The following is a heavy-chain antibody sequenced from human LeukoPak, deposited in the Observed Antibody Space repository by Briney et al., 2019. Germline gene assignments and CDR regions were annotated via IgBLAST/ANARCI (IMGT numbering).Heavy chain of an antibody. CDR2: IYYSGST. D-gene: IGHD1-26*01. CDR3: ARDRRGSYYFDY. CDR1: GGSISSSSYY. Sequence: SETLSLTCTVSGGSISSSSYYWGWIRQPPGKGLEWIRSIYYSGSTYYNPSLKSRVTISVDTSKNQFSLKLSSVTAADTAVYYCARDRRGSYYFDYWGQGTLVTVSS. J-gene: IGHJ4*02. V-gene: IGHV4-39*07.